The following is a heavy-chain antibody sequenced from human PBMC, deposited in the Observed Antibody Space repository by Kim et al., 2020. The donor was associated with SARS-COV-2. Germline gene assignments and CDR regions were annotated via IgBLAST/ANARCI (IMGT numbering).Heavy chain of an antibody. J-gene: IGHJ3*02. CDR3: VRDRMGGAFDI. V-gene: IGHV3-48*02. Sequence: GGSLRLSCATSGFTFSAYDMNWVRQAPGKGLEWLSFITKSSTTICYADSVKGRFTTSRDNAKNSLHLQMNSLKDEDTAVYHCVRDRMGGAFDIWGQGTL. CDR1: GFTFSAYD. CDR2: ITKSSTTI. D-gene: IGHD3-16*01.